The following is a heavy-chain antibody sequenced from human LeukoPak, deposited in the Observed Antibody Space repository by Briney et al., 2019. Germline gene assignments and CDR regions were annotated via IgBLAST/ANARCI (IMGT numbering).Heavy chain of an antibody. J-gene: IGHJ4*02. Sequence: PGGSLRLSCAASGFTFSSYGMHWVSQAPGKGLEWVAFIRYDGSNKYYADSVKGRFTISRDNSKNTLYLQMNSLRAEDTAVYYCAKDQPHTAGYWGQGTLVTVSS. CDR1: GFTFSSYG. CDR2: IRYDGSNK. V-gene: IGHV3-30*02. CDR3: AKDQPHTAGY.